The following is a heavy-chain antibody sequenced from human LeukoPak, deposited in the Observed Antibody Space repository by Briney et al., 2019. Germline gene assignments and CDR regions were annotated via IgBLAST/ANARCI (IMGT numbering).Heavy chain of an antibody. V-gene: IGHV3-30*04. CDR3: ARDYAAMVTQPLDY. D-gene: IGHD5-18*01. CDR2: ISYDGSNK. J-gene: IGHJ4*02. CDR1: GFTFSSYA. Sequence: GRSLRLSCAASGFTFSSYAMHWVRQAPGKGLEWLAVISYDGSNKYYADSVKGRFTISRDNSKNTLYLQMNSLRAEDTAVYYCARDYAAMVTQPLDYWGQGTLVTVSS.